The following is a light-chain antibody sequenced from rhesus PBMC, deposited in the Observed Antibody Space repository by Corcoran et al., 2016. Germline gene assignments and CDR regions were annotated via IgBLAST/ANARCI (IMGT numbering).Light chain of an antibody. Sequence: DIQMTQSPSSLSASVGDSITITCRASQGIRSYANWDQQKPGKAPKRLIYKKTNLESGGPSRFSGCGSRTDFTLTISSLQPEDFATYYCLQYNSDPPPFGQGTKVTIK. CDR3: LQYNSDPPP. CDR2: KKT. V-gene: IGKV1-43*02. J-gene: IGKJ1*01. CDR1: QGIRSY.